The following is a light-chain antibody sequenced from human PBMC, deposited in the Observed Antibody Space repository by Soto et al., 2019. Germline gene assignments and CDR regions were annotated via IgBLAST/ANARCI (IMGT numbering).Light chain of an antibody. CDR1: QSVSSY. V-gene: IGKV3-11*01. Sequence: VLTQTKYTLSLSPGERALRSCSVTQSVSSYLAWYQQKPGQAPRLLIYDASNRATGIPARFSGSGSGTDFTLTISSLEPEDFAVYYCQQRSNWPTITFGQRRLLEI. CDR2: DAS. CDR3: QQRSNWPTIT. J-gene: IGKJ5*01.